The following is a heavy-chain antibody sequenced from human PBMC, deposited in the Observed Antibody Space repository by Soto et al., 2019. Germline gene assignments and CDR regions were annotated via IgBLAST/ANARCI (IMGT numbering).Heavy chain of an antibody. D-gene: IGHD3-9*01. Sequence: QITLKESGPTLVKPTQTLTLTCTFSGFSLSTSGVGVGWIRQPPGKALEWLALIYWDGDKRYSPSLKSRLTISKDTSKNKVVLTMTNMDPVDTATYYCAYAHVLRYFVEAFDIWGQGTMVTVS. CDR3: AYAHVLRYFVEAFDI. V-gene: IGHV2-5*02. CDR1: GFSLSTSGVG. CDR2: IYWDGDK. J-gene: IGHJ3*02.